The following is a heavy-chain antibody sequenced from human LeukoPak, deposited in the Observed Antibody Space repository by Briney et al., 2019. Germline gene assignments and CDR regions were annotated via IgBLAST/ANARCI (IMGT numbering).Heavy chain of an antibody. V-gene: IGHV4-59*01. CDR2: IYYSGST. D-gene: IGHD3-9*01. J-gene: IGHJ3*02. Sequence: SETLSLTCTVSGDSISSYYWSWIRQPPGKGLEWIGNIYYSGSTNYNPSLKSRVTISVDTSENQFSLKLSSVTAADTAVYYCTRYGNYDILTDYSRAFDIWGQGTIVTVSS. CDR1: GDSISSYY. CDR3: TRYGNYDILTDYSRAFDI.